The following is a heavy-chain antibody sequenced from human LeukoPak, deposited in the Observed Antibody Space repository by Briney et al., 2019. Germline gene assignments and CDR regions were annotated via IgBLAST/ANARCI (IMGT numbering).Heavy chain of an antibody. D-gene: IGHD6-13*01. J-gene: IGHJ4*02. CDR1: GGSFSGYY. CDR2: INHSGST. Sequence: PSETLSLTCAVYGGSFSGYYWSWIRQPPGKGLEWIGEINHSGSTNYNPSLKSRVTISVDTSKNQFSLKLSSVTAADTAVYYCARVRQQLVPAYFDYWGQGTLVTVSS. CDR3: ARVRQQLVPAYFDY. V-gene: IGHV4-34*01.